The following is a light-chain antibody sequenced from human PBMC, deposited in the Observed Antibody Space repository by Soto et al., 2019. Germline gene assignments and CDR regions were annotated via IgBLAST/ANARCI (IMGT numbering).Light chain of an antibody. CDR3: QQYGSSPPT. J-gene: IGKJ5*01. Sequence: EIVLTPSPGTLSLCPGERATLSCRASQSVSSSYLAWYQQKPGQAPRLLIYGASSRATGIPDRFSGSGSGTDFTLTISRLEPEDFAVYYCQQYGSSPPTFGQGTRLEIK. CDR1: QSVSSSY. CDR2: GAS. V-gene: IGKV3-20*01.